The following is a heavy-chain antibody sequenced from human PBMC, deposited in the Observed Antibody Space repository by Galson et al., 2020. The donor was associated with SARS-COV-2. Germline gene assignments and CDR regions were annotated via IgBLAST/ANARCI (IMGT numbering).Heavy chain of an antibody. D-gene: IGHD2-21*02. J-gene: IGHJ4*02. CDR2: IHPFDSDT. V-gene: IGHV5-51*01. Sequence: HGESLKISCQGSGFDLTLYWIAWVRQMPGKGPEWMRIIHPFDSDTRYSPSLQGQVTISADKSINTAYLQWSGLKSSDTAIYYCARHCGGDCPVDYWGQGTLVTVSS. CDR1: GFDLTLYW. CDR3: ARHCGGDCPVDY.